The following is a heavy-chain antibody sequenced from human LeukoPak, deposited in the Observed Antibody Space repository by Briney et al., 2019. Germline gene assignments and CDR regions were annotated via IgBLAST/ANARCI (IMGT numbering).Heavy chain of an antibody. J-gene: IGHJ4*02. Sequence: PSETLSLTCTVSGYSISSGYFGSCMRQPPGQGLEWIGSIYQSETAHYNPSLKSRVTISVDTSKNQFSLKLRSVMAADTAVYYCAVNWSTVVTRGEFDYWGQGTLVTVSS. D-gene: IGHD4-23*01. V-gene: IGHV4-38-2*02. CDR2: IYQSETA. CDR3: AVNWSTVVTRGEFDY. CDR1: GYSISSGYF.